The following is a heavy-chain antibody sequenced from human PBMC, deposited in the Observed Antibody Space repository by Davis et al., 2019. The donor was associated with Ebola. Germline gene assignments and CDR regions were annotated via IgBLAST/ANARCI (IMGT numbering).Heavy chain of an antibody. CDR1: GFTFNNYY. CDR2: ISGSSGFT. J-gene: IGHJ6*02. CDR3: ARDSIMDV. V-gene: IGHV3-11*06. Sequence: RDSCVASGFTFNNYYMAWIRQAPGQGLEWISYISGSSGFTSYADSVKGRFTVSRDNAKNSVYLQMSSLRADDTATYYCARDSIMDVWGQGTAVTVSS.